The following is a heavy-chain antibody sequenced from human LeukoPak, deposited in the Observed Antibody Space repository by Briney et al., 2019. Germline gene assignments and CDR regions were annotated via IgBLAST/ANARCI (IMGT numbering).Heavy chain of an antibody. Sequence: ASVKVSCKASGGTFSSYAISWVRQAPGQGLEWMGWISAYNGNTNYAQKLQGRVTMTTDTSTSTAYMELRSLRSDDTAVYYCARKSFTFGGVIVTGENWFDPWGQGTLVTVSS. CDR3: ARKSFTFGGVIVTGENWFDP. J-gene: IGHJ5*02. D-gene: IGHD3-16*02. V-gene: IGHV1-18*01. CDR1: GGTFSSYA. CDR2: ISAYNGNT.